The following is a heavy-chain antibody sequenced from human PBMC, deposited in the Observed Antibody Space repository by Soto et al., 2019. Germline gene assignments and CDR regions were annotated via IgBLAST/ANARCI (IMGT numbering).Heavy chain of an antibody. CDR1: GLTFSSYA. Sequence: GGSLRLSCAASGLTFSSYAMHWVRQAPGKGLEWVAVISYDGSNKYYADSVKGRFTISRDNSKNTLYLQMNSLRAEDTAVYYCARGGPGIAAAGTDPTLSEFDYWGQGTLVTVSS. CDR3: ARGGPGIAAAGTDPTLSEFDY. CDR2: ISYDGSNK. J-gene: IGHJ4*02. V-gene: IGHV3-30-3*01. D-gene: IGHD6-13*01.